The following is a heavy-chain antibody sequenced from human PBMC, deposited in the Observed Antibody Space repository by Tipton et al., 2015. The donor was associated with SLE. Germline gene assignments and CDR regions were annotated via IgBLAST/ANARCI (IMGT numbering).Heavy chain of an antibody. Sequence: TLSLTCTVSGGSISTGAYYRCWIRQPPGKGMEWIGSMHHGGGTFCSPSLKSRVTISLDTSMNQFSLKLSSVTAADTAVYYCARDARYRSRRGFGSWGQGPLVPVSS. J-gene: IGHJ4*02. CDR3: ARDARYRSRRGFGS. D-gene: IGHD6-13*01. V-gene: IGHV4-39*07. CDR2: MHHGGGT. CDR1: GGSISTGAYY.